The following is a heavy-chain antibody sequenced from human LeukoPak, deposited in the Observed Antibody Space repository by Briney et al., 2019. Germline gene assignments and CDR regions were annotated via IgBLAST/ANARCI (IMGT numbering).Heavy chain of an antibody. CDR1: GFTVSSNY. Sequence: PGGSLRLSCAASGFTVSSNYMSWVRQAPGKGLEWVSVIYSGGSTYYADSVKGRFTISRDNSRNTLYLQMNSLGAEDTATYYCTRHAGSGWFAAYQYWGQGILVTVS. J-gene: IGHJ4*02. D-gene: IGHD6-19*01. V-gene: IGHV3-53*01. CDR2: IYSGGST. CDR3: TRHAGSGWFAAYQY.